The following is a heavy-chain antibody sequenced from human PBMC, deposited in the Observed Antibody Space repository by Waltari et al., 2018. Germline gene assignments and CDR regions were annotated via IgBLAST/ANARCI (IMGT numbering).Heavy chain of an antibody. CDR1: GGSFSGYY. D-gene: IGHD4-17*01. CDR3: ARDSGDTTVTTAPGYYYGMDV. V-gene: IGHV4-34*01. J-gene: IGHJ6*02. CDR2: IKHSGST. Sequence: QVQLQQWGAGLLKPSETLSLTCAVYGGSFSGYYWSWIRQPPGKGLEWIGEIKHSGSTNYNPALKSRVTISVDTSKNQFSLKLSSVTAEDTAVYYCARDSGDTTVTTAPGYYYGMDVWGQGTTVTVSS.